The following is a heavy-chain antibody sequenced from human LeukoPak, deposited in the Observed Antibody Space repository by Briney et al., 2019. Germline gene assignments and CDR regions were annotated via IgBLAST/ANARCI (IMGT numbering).Heavy chain of an antibody. V-gene: IGHV1-69*05. D-gene: IGHD3-22*01. Sequence: SVKVSRKASGGTFSSYAISWVRQAPGQGLEWMGGIIPIFGTANYAQKFQGRVTITTDESTSTAYMELSSLRSEDTAVYYCAREEITMIVVPYDAFDIWGQGTMVTVSS. J-gene: IGHJ3*02. CDR2: IIPIFGTA. CDR3: AREEITMIVVPYDAFDI. CDR1: GGTFSSYA.